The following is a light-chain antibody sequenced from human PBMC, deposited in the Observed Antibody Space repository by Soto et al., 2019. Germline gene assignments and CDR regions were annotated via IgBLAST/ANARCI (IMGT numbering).Light chain of an antibody. CDR3: QEHASI. CDR2: DAS. Sequence: VLTQSPGTLSLSPGDRATLSCRANQNLGDGRLAWYQQKPGQPPTLLIYDASTRATGIPDRFSGSGSGTDFTLTISRLEPEDFAVYYCQEHASILGQGKRLEI. CDR1: QNLGDGR. J-gene: IGKJ5*01. V-gene: IGKV3-20*01.